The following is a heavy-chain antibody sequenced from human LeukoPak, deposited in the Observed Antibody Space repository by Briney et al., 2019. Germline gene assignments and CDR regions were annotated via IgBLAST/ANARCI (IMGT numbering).Heavy chain of an antibody. J-gene: IGHJ4*02. CDR3: ARDFAANCDY. Sequence: PGGSLRLSCVASGFTFSSYEINWVRQAPGKGLEWVSSISSSSSYIYYADSVKGRFTISRDNAKNSLYLQMNSLRAEDTAVYYCARDFAANCDYWGQGTLVTVSS. CDR2: ISSSSSYI. D-gene: IGHD5-18*01. V-gene: IGHV3-21*01. CDR1: GFTFSSYE.